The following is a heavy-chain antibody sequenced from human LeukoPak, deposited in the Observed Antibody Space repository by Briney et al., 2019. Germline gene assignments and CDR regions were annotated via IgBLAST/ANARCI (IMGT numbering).Heavy chain of an antibody. J-gene: IGHJ4*02. CDR1: GGSFSGYY. V-gene: IGHV4-34*01. CDR3: AKLIAVAGKYYFDY. D-gene: IGHD6-19*01. Sequence: SETLSLTCAVYGGSFSGYYWSWIRQPPGKGLEWIGEINHSGSTNYNPSLKSRVTISVDTSKNQFSLKLSSVTAADTAVYYCAKLIAVAGKYYFDYWGQGTLVTVSS. CDR2: INHSGST.